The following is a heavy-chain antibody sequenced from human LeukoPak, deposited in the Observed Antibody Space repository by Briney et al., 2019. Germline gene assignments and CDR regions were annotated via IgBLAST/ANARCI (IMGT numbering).Heavy chain of an antibody. CDR3: AKDYNFGY. Sequence: GGSLRLSCAASGYSFNAYAMSWVRQAPGKGLEWVSSITGDGNTIIYADSVKGRLTISRDKSKNTLYLQMNSLRVEDTAIYFCAKDYNFGYWGQGTQVTVSS. CDR2: ITGDGNTI. V-gene: IGHV3-23*01. J-gene: IGHJ4*02. CDR1: GYSFNAYA. D-gene: IGHD4-11*01.